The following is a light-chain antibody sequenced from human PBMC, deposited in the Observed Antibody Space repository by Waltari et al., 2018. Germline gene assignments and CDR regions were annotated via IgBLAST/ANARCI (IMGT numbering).Light chain of an antibody. V-gene: IGLV2-11*01. J-gene: IGLJ1*01. Sequence: QSALTQPRSVSGYPGQSVTISCTGTSSDVGGYNYVSWYQQHTGKAPKLMIYDVSKRPSGVPDRFSGSKSGNTASLTISGLQAEDEADYYCCSYAGSYTFYVFGTGTKVTVL. CDR2: DVS. CDR1: SSDVGGYNY. CDR3: CSYAGSYTFYV.